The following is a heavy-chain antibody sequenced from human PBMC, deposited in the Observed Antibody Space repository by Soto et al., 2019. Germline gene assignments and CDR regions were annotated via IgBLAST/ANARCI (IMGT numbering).Heavy chain of an antibody. V-gene: IGHV1-18*01. J-gene: IGHJ5*02. CDR2: ISAYNGNT. Sequence: SVKVSCKASGYAFTSYGISWVRQAPGQGLEWMGWISAYNGNTNYAQKLQGRVTMTTDTSTSTAYMELRSLRSDDTAVYYCARDESYVSNWFDPWGQGTLVTVPS. CDR1: GYAFTSYG. D-gene: IGHD3-10*02. CDR3: ARDESYVSNWFDP.